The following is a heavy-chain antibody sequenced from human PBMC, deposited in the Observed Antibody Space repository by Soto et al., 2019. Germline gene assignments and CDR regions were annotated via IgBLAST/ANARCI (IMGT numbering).Heavy chain of an antibody. V-gene: IGHV3-33*01. CDR1: GFTFSSYG. J-gene: IGHJ4*02. CDR3: AREGITMVRGVIDY. Sequence: LRLSCAASGFTFSSYGMHWVRQAPGKGLEWVAVIWYDGSNKYYADPAKGRFTISRDNSKNTLYLQMNSLRAEDTAVYYCAREGITMVRGVIDYWGQGTLVTVSS. CDR2: IWYDGSNK. D-gene: IGHD3-10*01.